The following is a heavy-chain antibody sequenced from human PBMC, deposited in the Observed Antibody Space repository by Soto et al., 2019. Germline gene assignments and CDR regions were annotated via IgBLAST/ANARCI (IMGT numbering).Heavy chain of an antibody. D-gene: IGHD2-21*02. J-gene: IGHJ4*02. CDR3: ARGGHVVVVTAALDY. CDR2: VNPSGGHT. V-gene: IGHV1-46*01. CDR1: GDTFTEYY. Sequence: QVQLMQSGAEVKKPGASVKVSCKASGDTFTEYYIHWVRQAPGQGLEWMGTVNPSGGHTTYAQQFLGGVTMTRDTATSPLYVELTSLTSEATAVYYCARGGHVVVVTAALDYWGQGTLVTVSS.